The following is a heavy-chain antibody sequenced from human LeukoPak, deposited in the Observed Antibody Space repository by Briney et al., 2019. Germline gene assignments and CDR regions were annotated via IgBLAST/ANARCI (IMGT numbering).Heavy chain of an antibody. CDR3: AREEFGYGSGSSNWFDP. CDR1: GFTFSSYS. D-gene: IGHD3-10*01. V-gene: IGHV3-48*01. J-gene: IGHJ5*02. Sequence: GGSLRLSRAASGFTFSSYSMNWVRQAPGKGLEWVSYISSSSSTIYYADSVKGRFTISRDNAKNSLYLQMNSLRAEDTAVYYCAREEFGYGSGSSNWFDPWGQGTLVTVSS. CDR2: ISSSSSTI.